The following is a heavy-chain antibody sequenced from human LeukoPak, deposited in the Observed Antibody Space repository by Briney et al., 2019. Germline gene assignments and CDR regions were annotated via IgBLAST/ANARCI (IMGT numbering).Heavy chain of an antibody. CDR3: ARHVLQQLVRRGLDP. V-gene: IGHV4-39*01. D-gene: IGHD6-13*01. Sequence: PSETPSLTCTVSGGSISSSSYYWGWISQHPGKGLEWIGSNYYRGGTYYNPSLKSRVTICVDTSKKQISLKLSSVTAADTAVYYCARHVLQQLVRRGLDPWGQGTLVTVSS. J-gene: IGHJ5*02. CDR1: GGSISSSSYY. CDR2: NYYRGGT.